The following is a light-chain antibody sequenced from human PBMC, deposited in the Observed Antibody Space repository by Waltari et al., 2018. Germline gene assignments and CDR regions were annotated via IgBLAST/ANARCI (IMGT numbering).Light chain of an antibody. V-gene: IGKV1-5*03. CDR1: HSISSW. Sequence: DIQMTQSPPTLSASVGDRVTITCRASHSISSWLAWDQQKPGKAPKLLIYKASSLQSGVPSRFSGSGSGTEFTLTISSLQPDDFATFYCQQYNTYPWTFGQGTKVEIK. CDR2: KAS. CDR3: QQYNTYPWT. J-gene: IGKJ1*01.